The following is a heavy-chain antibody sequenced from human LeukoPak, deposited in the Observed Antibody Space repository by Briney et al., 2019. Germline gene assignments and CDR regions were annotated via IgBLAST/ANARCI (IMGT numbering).Heavy chain of an antibody. CDR2: IYSGGST. CDR1: GFTVSSNY. Sequence: GGSLRLSCAASGFTVSSNYMSWVRQAPGKGLEWASVIYSGGSTYYADSVKGRFTISRDNSKNTLYLQMNSLRAEDTAVYYCARDAPTGGFDYWGQGTLVTVSS. J-gene: IGHJ4*02. CDR3: ARDAPTGGFDY. V-gene: IGHV3-53*01. D-gene: IGHD3-16*01.